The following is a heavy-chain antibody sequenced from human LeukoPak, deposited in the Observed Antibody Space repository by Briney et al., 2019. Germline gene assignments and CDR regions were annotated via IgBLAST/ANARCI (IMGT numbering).Heavy chain of an antibody. Sequence: PSETLSLTCTVSGASISSTNSYWGWLRQSPRTGLEWIGNIYSSGSSYCNPSLKSRVTISIDTSDKQFSLKLTSVTAADTAVYYCARKREGPTTGIDSWGQGTLVTVSS. CDR3: ARKREGPTTGIDS. D-gene: IGHD1-26*01. J-gene: IGHJ4*02. CDR2: IYSSGSS. CDR1: GASISSTNSY. V-gene: IGHV4-39*07.